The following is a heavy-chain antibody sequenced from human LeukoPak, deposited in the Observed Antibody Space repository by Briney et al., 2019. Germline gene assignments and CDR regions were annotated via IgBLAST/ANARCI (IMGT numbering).Heavy chain of an antibody. CDR1: GFTFSSYA. V-gene: IGHV3-23*01. CDR3: ARPPFWSGSSYYFDY. CDR2: ISGSGGST. D-gene: IGHD3-3*01. Sequence: GGSLRLSRAASGFTFSSYAMSWVRQAPGKGLEWVSVISGSGGSTYYADSVKGRFTISRDNSKNTLYLQMNSLRAEDTAVYYCARPPFWSGSSYYFDYWGQGTLVTVSS. J-gene: IGHJ4*02.